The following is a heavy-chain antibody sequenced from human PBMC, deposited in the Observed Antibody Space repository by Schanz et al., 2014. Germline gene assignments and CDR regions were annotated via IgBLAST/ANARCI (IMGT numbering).Heavy chain of an antibody. V-gene: IGHV3-23*01. CDR1: GFVFRTFA. CDR2: ISGSGGST. D-gene: IGHD3-3*01. Sequence: EVQLLESGGTVVQPGGSLRVSCAASGFVFRTFAMYWVRQAPGQGLEWVSAISGSGGSTYYADSVKGRFTISRDNSKNTLYLQMNSLTAEDTAVYYCARGVRIDYWGQGTLVTVSS. CDR3: ARGVRIDY. J-gene: IGHJ4*02.